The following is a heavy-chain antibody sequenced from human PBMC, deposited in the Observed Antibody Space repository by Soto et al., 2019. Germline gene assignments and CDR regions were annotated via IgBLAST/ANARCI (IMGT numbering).Heavy chain of an antibody. CDR1: GGTFSSYA. CDR3: WVTMVRGVISDYGMDV. V-gene: IGHV1-69*13. J-gene: IGHJ6*02. CDR2: IIPIFGTA. Sequence: GASVKVSCKASGGTFSSYAISWVRQAPGQGLEWMGGIIPIFGTANYAQKFQGRVTITADESTSTAYMELSSLRSEDTAVYYCWVTMVRGVISDYGMDVWGQGTTVTV. D-gene: IGHD3-10*01.